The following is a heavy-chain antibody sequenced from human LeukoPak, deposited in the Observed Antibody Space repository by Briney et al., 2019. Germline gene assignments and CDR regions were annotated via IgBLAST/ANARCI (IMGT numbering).Heavy chain of an antibody. V-gene: IGHV1-18*04. D-gene: IGHD6-13*01. CDR2: ISAYNGNT. J-gene: IGHJ5*02. CDR1: GYTFTSYY. Sequence: ASVKVSCKASGYTFTSYYMHWVRQDPGQGLEWMGWISAYNGNTHYAQKLQDRVTMTTDTSTSTAYMELRSLRSDDTAVYYCARGPIAAAGTWHNWFDPWGQGTLVTVSS. CDR3: ARGPIAAAGTWHNWFDP.